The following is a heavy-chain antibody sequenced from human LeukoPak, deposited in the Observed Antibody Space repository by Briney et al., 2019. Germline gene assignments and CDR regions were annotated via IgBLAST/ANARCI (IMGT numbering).Heavy chain of an antibody. D-gene: IGHD1-26*01. V-gene: IGHV1-2*02. CDR1: GYTFTGYY. CDR3: ARGYSGSYQFDY. CDR2: INPNSGGT. J-gene: IGHJ4*02. Sequence: ASVKVSCKASGYTFTGYYVHWVRQAPGQGLEWMGWINPNSGGTNYAQKFQGRVTMTRDTSISTAYMEVSRLRSDDTAVYYCARGYSGSYQFDYWGQGTLVTVSS.